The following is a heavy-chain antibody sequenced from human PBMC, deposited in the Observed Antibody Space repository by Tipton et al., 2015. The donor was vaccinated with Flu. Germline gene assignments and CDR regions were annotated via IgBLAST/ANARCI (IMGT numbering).Heavy chain of an antibody. CDR3: AMSRIAASGGYYYGMDV. Sequence: QLVQSGAEVKKPGSSVKVSCKASGGTFSSYAISWVRQAPGQGLEWMGRIIPILGIANYAQKFQGRVTITADKSTSTAYMELSSLRSEDPAVYYWAMSRIAASGGYYYGMDVWGQGTTVTVSS. D-gene: IGHD6-6*01. V-gene: IGHV1-69*09. CDR1: GGTFSSYA. J-gene: IGHJ6*02. CDR2: IIPILGIA.